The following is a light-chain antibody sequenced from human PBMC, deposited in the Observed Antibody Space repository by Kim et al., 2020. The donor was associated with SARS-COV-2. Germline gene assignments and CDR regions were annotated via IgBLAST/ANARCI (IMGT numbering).Light chain of an antibody. CDR2: DAS. Sequence: ASVGDRVTSTCRASQGISNYLDWFQQKPGKAPKSLIYDASSLHSGVPSRFSGSGSGTDFTLTISSLQPEDFATYYCQQYNSYPLTFGQGTRLEIK. CDR1: QGISNY. V-gene: IGKV1-16*01. CDR3: QQYNSYPLT. J-gene: IGKJ5*01.